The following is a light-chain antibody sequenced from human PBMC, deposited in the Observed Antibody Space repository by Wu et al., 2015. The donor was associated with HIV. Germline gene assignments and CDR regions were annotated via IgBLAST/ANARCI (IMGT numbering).Light chain of an antibody. CDR3: QQYSHWPTWT. J-gene: IGKJ1*01. Sequence: VMTQSPATLSVSPGERATLSCRTSQSVYTNLAWYQQKTGQAPSLLIFDASTRATGIPARFSGSGSGTEFTLTISSIQSEDFAVYYCQQYSHWPTWTFGQGTKVEVK. V-gene: IGKV3-15*01. CDR1: QSVYTN. CDR2: DAS.